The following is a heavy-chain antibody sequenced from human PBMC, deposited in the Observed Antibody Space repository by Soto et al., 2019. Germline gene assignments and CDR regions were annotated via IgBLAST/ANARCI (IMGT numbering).Heavy chain of an antibody. V-gene: IGHV1-18*01. J-gene: IGHJ5*02. CDR3: ARDLGGGRSAP. Sequence: QVRVVQSGAEVKKPGASVKVSCKASGYTFTSYGISWVRQAPGQGLEWMGWINAYNGNTKYAQKLQGSVTMTTDTSTSTAYMELRSLRSDDTAVYYLARDLGGGRSAPWGQGTLFTVSS. CDR2: INAYNGNT. CDR1: GYTFTSYG. D-gene: IGHD1-26*01.